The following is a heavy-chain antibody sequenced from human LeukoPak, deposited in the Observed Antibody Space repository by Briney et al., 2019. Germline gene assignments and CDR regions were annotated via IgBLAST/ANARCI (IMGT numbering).Heavy chain of an antibody. D-gene: IGHD3-3*01. Sequence: SETLSLTCTVSGGSISSSSYYWGWIRQPPGKGLEWIGSIYYSGSTYYNPSLKSRVTISVDTSKNQFSLKLSSVTAADTAVYYCARAPFTIFGVVISDYYYYGMDVWGQGTTVTVSS. CDR3: ARAPFTIFGVVISDYYYYGMDV. J-gene: IGHJ6*02. CDR2: IYYSGST. CDR1: GGSISSSSYY. V-gene: IGHV4-39*01.